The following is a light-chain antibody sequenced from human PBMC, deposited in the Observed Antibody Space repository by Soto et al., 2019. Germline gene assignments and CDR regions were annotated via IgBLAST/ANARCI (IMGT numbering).Light chain of an antibody. CDR2: SND. V-gene: IGLV1-44*01. CDR1: SSNIGSNS. CDR3: ATWDDSLNGVV. Sequence: QSVLTQPPSASGTPGQRVTISCSGSSSNIGSNSVNWYQQLPGTAPKLLIYSNDQRPSGVPDRVSGSKSATSASLAISGLQSEDEADYCCATWDDSLNGVVFGGGTKVTVL. J-gene: IGLJ2*01.